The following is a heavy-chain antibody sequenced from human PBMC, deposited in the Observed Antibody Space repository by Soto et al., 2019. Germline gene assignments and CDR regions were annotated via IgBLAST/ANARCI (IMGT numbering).Heavy chain of an antibody. J-gene: IGHJ4*02. CDR3: ALRSMAVVPEY. Sequence: QVQLQESGPGLVKPSETLSLTCAVSGDSISSYYCMWIRQPPGKGLESIGYLYYGRSANYNPSLRSGVTLSVDESTNQCSLTLSSMPAADTAVYYCALRSMAVVPEYWGQGTLVTVSS. D-gene: IGHD3-22*01. CDR1: GDSISSYY. CDR2: LYYGRSA. V-gene: IGHV4-59*01.